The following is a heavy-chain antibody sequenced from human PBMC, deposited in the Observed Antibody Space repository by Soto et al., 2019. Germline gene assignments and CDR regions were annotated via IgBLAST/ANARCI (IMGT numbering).Heavy chain of an antibody. V-gene: IGHV1-69*13. J-gene: IGHJ6*04. CDR2: IIPIFGTA. CDR3: ARDESDYYGSGTFPYYYYYGMDV. D-gene: IGHD3-10*01. Sequence: ASVKVSCKASGGTFSSYASSWVRQAPGQGLEWMGGIIPIFGTANYAQKFQGRVTITADESTSTAYMELSSLRSEDTAVYYCARDESDYYGSGTFPYYYYYGMDVWGKGTTVTVSS. CDR1: GGTFSSYA.